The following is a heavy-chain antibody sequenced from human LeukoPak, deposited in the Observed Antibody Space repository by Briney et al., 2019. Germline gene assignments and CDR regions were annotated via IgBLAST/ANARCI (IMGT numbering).Heavy chain of an antibody. CDR1: GFTFSSYA. CDR3: ARGALKYDFWSGFDY. D-gene: IGHD3-3*01. V-gene: IGHV3-23*01. J-gene: IGHJ4*02. CDR2: ISGSGGST. Sequence: PGGSLRLSCAASGFTFSSYAMSGVRQAPGKGLEWVSAISGSGGSTYYADSVKGRFTISRDNAKNSLYLQMNSLRAEDTAVHYCARGALKYDFWSGFDYWGQGTLVTVSS.